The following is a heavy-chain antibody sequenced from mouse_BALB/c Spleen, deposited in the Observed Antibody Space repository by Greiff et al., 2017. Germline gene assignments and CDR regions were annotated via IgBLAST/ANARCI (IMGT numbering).Heavy chain of an antibody. CDR1: GYSITSDYA. CDR3: AREGDYDRNFFAY. V-gene: IGHV3-2*02. J-gene: IGHJ3*01. Sequence: EVKLLESGPGLVKPPQSLSLTCTVTGYSITSDYAWNWIRQFPGNKLEWMGYISYSGSTSYNPSLKSRISITRDTSKNQFFLQLNSVTTEDTATYYCAREGDYDRNFFAYWGQGTLVTVSA. D-gene: IGHD2-4*01. CDR2: ISYSGST.